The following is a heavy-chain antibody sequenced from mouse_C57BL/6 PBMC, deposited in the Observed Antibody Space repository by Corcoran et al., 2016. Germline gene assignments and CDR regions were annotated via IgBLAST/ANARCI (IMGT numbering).Heavy chain of an antibody. V-gene: IGHV9-3*01. CDR1: GYTFTTYG. J-gene: IGHJ4*01. D-gene: IGHD1-1*01. CDR2: INTYSGVP. Sequence: QIQLVQSGPELKKPGETVKISCKASGYTFTTYGMSWVKQAPGKGLKWMGWINTYSGVPTYADDFKGRFAFSLETSASTAYLQINNLKNEDTATYFCARPATDYAMDYWGQGTSVTVSS. CDR3: ARPATDYAMDY.